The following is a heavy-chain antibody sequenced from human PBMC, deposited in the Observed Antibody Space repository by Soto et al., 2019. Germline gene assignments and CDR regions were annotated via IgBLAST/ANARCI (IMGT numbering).Heavy chain of an antibody. Sequence: GGSLRLSCSASGFTFSSYAMHWVRQAPGKGLEYVSAISSNGGSTYYADSVKGRFTISRDNSKNTLYLQMSSLRAEDTAVYYFVKDPTIAAPSNFDYWGQATLVTVSS. J-gene: IGHJ4*02. CDR1: GFTFSSYA. CDR2: ISSNGGST. D-gene: IGHD6-13*01. V-gene: IGHV3-64D*08. CDR3: VKDPTIAAPSNFDY.